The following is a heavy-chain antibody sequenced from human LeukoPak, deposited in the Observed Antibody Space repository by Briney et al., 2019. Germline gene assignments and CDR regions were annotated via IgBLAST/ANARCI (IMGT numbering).Heavy chain of an antibody. CDR3: AEGFDS. CDR2: INPNTGGT. CDR1: RHTFTVYY. Sequence: ASLKVSCKASRHTFTVYYIHWVRQAPGQGLEWMGWINPNTGGTNYAQKFQGRVTMTRDTSISTAYMELNRLRSDDTAVYFCAEGFDSWGQGTLVTVSS. J-gene: IGHJ4*02. V-gene: IGHV1-2*02.